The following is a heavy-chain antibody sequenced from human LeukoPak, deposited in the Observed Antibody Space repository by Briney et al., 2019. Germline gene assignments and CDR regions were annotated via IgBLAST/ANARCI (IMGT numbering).Heavy chain of an antibody. Sequence: GGSLRLSCAVSGLTFSDYYMSWTRQAPGKGPELVSYISPSGSSIFYVDSVKGRFTISRDNAKNSLYLQMNSLRAEDTAVYYCAKGLYGGNFDYWGQGTLVTVSS. CDR1: GLTFSDYY. V-gene: IGHV3-11*01. CDR3: AKGLYGGNFDY. J-gene: IGHJ4*02. D-gene: IGHD1-26*01. CDR2: ISPSGSSI.